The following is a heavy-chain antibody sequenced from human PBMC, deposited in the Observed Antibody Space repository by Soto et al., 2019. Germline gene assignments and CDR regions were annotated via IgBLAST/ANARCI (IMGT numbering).Heavy chain of an antibody. D-gene: IGHD3-10*01. V-gene: IGHV3-21*01. J-gene: IGHJ6*03. CDR3: ARDLLWLSRRYYMDV. Sequence: GGSLRLSCAASGFTFSSYSMNWVRQAPGKGLEWVSSISSSSSYIYYADSVKGRFTISRDNAKNSLYLQMNSLRAEDTAVYYCARDLLWLSRRYYMDVWGKGTTVTVSS. CDR2: ISSSSSYI. CDR1: GFTFSSYS.